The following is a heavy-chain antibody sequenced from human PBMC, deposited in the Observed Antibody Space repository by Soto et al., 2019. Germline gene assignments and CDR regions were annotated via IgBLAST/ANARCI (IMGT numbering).Heavy chain of an antibody. CDR1: GINYNTYA. V-gene: IGHV1-3*01. D-gene: IGHD5-12*01. CDR3: ARAISGYVT. Sequence: QVQLVQSGAEMKKPGASVKLSCKTSGINYNTYAIHWVRQAPGQGLEWMGWINAGNGDTRYSQNFQGRVTLTRDTYASTVYMDLYSLKSVDTGVYYCARAISGYVTWGQGTLVSVSS. CDR2: INAGNGDT. J-gene: IGHJ4*02.